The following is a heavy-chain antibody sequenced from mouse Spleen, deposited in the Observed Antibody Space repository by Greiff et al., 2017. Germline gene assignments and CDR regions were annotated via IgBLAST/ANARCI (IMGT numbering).Heavy chain of an antibody. CDR1: GFTFSDYG. CDR3: ARRNYYGSSYSYFDV. Sequence: EVQGVESGGGLVKPGGSLKLSCAASGFTFSDYGMAWVRQAPGKGPEWVAFISNLAYSIYYADTVTGRFTISRENAKNTLYLEMSSLRSEDTAMYYCARRNYYGSSYSYFDVWGAGTTVTVSS. D-gene: IGHD1-1*01. CDR2: ISNLAYSI. V-gene: IGHV5-15*04. J-gene: IGHJ1*01.